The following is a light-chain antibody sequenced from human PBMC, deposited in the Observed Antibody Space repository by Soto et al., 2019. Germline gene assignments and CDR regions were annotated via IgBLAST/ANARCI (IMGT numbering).Light chain of an antibody. V-gene: IGKV1-9*01. CDR3: FLRNRYPSGT. CDR1: QGISSY. Sequence: IQLTQSPSSLSASVGDRVTITCRASQGISSYLAWYQQKPGKAPKLLIYAASTLQSGVPSRFSGSGSGTDFTLPISSLQPEDVATYYCFLRNRYPSGTFGQVTKLEIK. J-gene: IGKJ2*01. CDR2: AAS.